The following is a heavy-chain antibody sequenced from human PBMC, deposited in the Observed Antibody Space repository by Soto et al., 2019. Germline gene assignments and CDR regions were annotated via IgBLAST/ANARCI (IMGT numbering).Heavy chain of an antibody. J-gene: IGHJ4*02. CDR1: GFTFSSYS. CDR3: ARGSGWYDY. V-gene: IGHV3-21*04. Sequence: GGSLRLSCAASGFTFSSYSINWVRQAPGKGLEWFSIISSSSTYIYYTDSVKGRFTISRDNAKNSLYLQMNSLRAEDTAVYYCARGSGWYDYWGQGTLVTVSS. CDR2: ISSSSTYI. D-gene: IGHD6-19*01.